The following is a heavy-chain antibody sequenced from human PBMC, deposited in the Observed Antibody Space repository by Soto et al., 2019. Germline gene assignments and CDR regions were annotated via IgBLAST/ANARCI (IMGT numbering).Heavy chain of an antibody. J-gene: IGHJ3*02. CDR3: AGVPSPSGAHGPETPWHRTWAFDI. Sequence: QVQLQQWGAGLLKPSETLSLTCAVYGGSFSGYYWSWIRQPPGKGLEWIGEINHSGSTNYNPSLKGRVPIPRDPSWTLFSVTLGLVPAGQTGGHSCAGVPSPSGAHGPETPWHRTWAFDIWGQGTRAPFS. CDR1: GGSFSGYY. CDR2: INHSGST. D-gene: IGHD5-12*01. V-gene: IGHV4-34*01.